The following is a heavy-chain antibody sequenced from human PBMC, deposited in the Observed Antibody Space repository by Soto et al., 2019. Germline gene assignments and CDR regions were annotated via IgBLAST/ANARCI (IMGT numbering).Heavy chain of an antibody. CDR2: ISYDGSNK. CDR3: AKDPYNYPPYYYYGMDV. CDR1: GFTFSSYG. V-gene: IGHV3-30*18. J-gene: IGHJ6*02. D-gene: IGHD1-20*01. Sequence: LRLSCAASGFTFSSYGMHWVRQAPGKGLEWVAVISYDGSNKYYADSVKGRFTISRDNSKNTLYPQMNSLRAEDTAVYYCAKDPYNYPPYYYYGMDVWGQGTTVTVSS.